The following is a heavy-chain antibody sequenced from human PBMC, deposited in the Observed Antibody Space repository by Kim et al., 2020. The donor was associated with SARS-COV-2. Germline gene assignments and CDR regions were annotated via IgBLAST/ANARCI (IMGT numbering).Heavy chain of an antibody. D-gene: IGHD3-16*01. J-gene: IGHJ4*02. CDR3: QVGGYSEGFDY. V-gene: IGHV3-74*01. Sequence: GGSLRLSCAASGFTFSSYWMHWVRQVPGKGLVWVSRIKSDGSSTRYADSVKGRFTISRDNAKNTLYLQMNSLRAEDTAVYYCQVGGYSEGFDYWGQGTLVTVSS. CDR1: GFTFSSYW. CDR2: IKSDGSST.